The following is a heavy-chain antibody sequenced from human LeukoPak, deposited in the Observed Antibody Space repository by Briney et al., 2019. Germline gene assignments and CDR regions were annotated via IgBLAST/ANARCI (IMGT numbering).Heavy chain of an antibody. Sequence: ASVKVSCKTSGYSFTDYYMHWVRQAPGQGLEWMGWINPNSGGTSSAQKFQGRVTTTRDTSITTVYMEVSWLTSDDTAIYHCARADRLHGGPYLIGPWGQGTLVTVSS. CDR1: GYSFTDYY. V-gene: IGHV1-2*02. CDR2: INPNSGGT. D-gene: IGHD2-21*01. J-gene: IGHJ5*02. CDR3: ARADRLHGGPYLIGP.